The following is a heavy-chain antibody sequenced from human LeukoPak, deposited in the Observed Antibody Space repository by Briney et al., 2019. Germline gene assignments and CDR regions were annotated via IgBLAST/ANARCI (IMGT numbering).Heavy chain of an antibody. D-gene: IGHD3-16*01. CDR2: LRGNGDT. CDR3: AKASWVSTADAVL. J-gene: IGHJ4*02. Sequence: PGGSLRLSSAASGFIFSSYAMSWVREAPARGLEWVSSLRGNGDTFYADSVKGRFTLSRDESRNTVYLHLNELRVEDTAVYYCAKASWVSTADAVLWGQGTVVTVSS. CDR1: GFIFSSYA. V-gene: IGHV3-23*01.